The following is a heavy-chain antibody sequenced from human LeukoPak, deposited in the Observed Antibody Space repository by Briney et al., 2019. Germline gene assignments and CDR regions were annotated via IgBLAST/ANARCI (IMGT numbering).Heavy chain of an antibody. CDR1: GFTFGDYA. J-gene: IGHJ4*02. Sequence: GGSLRLSCIASGFTFGDYAMSWFRQAPGKGLEWVGFIRSKAYGGTTEYAASVKGRFTISRDDSKSIAYLQMNSLKTEDTAVYYCESIMITFGGVIAQDYWGQGTLVTVSS. CDR2: IRSKAYGGTT. V-gene: IGHV3-49*03. D-gene: IGHD3-16*02. CDR3: ESIMITFGGVIAQDY.